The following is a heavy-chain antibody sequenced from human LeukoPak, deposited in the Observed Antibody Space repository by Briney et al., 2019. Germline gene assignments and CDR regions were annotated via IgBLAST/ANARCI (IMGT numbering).Heavy chain of an antibody. J-gene: IGHJ4*02. Sequence: HPSETLSLTCAVYGGSFSGYYWSWIRQPPGKGLEWIGEINHSGSTNYNPSLKSRVTISVDTSKNQFSLKLSSVTAADTAVYYCARHADIWFGELLPSNYFDYWGQGTLVTVSS. CDR1: GGSFSGYY. CDR3: ARHADIWFGELLPSNYFDY. D-gene: IGHD3-10*01. V-gene: IGHV4-34*01. CDR2: INHSGST.